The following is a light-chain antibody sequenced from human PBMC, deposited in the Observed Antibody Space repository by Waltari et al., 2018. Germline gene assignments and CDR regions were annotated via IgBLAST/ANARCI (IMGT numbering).Light chain of an antibody. V-gene: IGKV3-20*01. Sequence: IVLTQSPDTLSLSQGETAALSCRASHTINSEFLAWYQHKVGQAPRLLIYGTSTRAAGIPERFSGAVSGRDYTLSIIGLEPEDFAVYYCQQYDSKPTFGPGTKV. J-gene: IGKJ1*01. CDR2: GTS. CDR1: HTINSEF. CDR3: QQYDSKPT.